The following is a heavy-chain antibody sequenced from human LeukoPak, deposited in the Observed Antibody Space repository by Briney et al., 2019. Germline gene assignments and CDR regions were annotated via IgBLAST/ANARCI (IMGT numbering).Heavy chain of an antibody. CDR2: ISSSSSYI. D-gene: IGHD1-1*01. CDR3: AKVRGWNDAGEDY. J-gene: IGHJ4*02. Sequence: GGSLRLSCAASGFTFSSYAMSWVRQAPGKGLEWVSSISSSSSYIYYADSVKGRFTISRDNAKNSLYLQMNSLRAEDTAVYYCAKVRGWNDAGEDYWGQGTLVTVSS. V-gene: IGHV3-21*04. CDR1: GFTFSSYA.